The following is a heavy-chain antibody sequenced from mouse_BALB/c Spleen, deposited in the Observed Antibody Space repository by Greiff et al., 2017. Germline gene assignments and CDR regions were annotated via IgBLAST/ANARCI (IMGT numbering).Heavy chain of an antibody. D-gene: IGHD1-1*01. Sequence: DVHLVESGPDLVKPSQSLSLTCTVTGYSITSGYSWHWIRQFPGNKLEWMGYIHYSGSTNYNPSLKSRISITRDTSKNQFFLQLNSVTTEDTATYYCAKEGDYGSSYGDFDVWGAGTTVTVSS. CDR2: IHYSGST. CDR3: AKEGDYGSSYGDFDV. J-gene: IGHJ1*01. V-gene: IGHV3-1*02. CDR1: GYSITSGYS.